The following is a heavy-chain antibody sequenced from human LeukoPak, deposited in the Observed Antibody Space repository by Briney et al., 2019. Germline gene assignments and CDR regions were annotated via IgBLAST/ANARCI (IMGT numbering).Heavy chain of an antibody. Sequence: GGSLRLSCAASGFIFSNYPMHWVRQAPDKGLEWVSLISYDGHNTYYADSVKGRFTISRDNSKNTLYLQMNSLRAEDTAVYYCAKDGIAAAGSLDYWGQGTLVTVSS. D-gene: IGHD6-13*01. V-gene: IGHV3-30-3*01. CDR2: ISYDGHNT. J-gene: IGHJ4*02. CDR1: GFIFSNYP. CDR3: AKDGIAAAGSLDY.